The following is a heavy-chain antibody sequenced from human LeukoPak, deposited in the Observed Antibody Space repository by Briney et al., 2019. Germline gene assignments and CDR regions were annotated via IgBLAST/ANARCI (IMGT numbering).Heavy chain of an antibody. D-gene: IGHD3-16*02. CDR1: GFTFTSSA. CDR2: IVVGSGNT. Sequence: EASVKVSCKASGFTFTSSAVQWVRQARGQRLEWIGWIVVGSGNTNYAQKFQERVTITRDMSTSTAYMELSSLRSEDTAVYYCAAEGVRLSAPDYWGQGTLVTVSS. CDR3: AAEGVRLSAPDY. V-gene: IGHV1-58*01. J-gene: IGHJ4*02.